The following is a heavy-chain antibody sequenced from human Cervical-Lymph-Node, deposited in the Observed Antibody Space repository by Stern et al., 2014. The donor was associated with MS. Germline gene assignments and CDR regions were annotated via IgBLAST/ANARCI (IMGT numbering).Heavy chain of an antibody. J-gene: IGHJ4*02. CDR2: ISGHNGVT. D-gene: IGHD5-12*01. CDR1: GYTFTTYG. Sequence: DQLVESGGEVKKPGASVKVSCKASGYTFTTYGITWVRQAPGQGLEWMGWISGHNGVTNNAQRFQDRVAMTTDTSTSTAYMEVRSLTSDDTAVYYCARDRSGYGIFDYWGQGTLVTVSS. V-gene: IGHV1-18*04. CDR3: ARDRSGYGIFDY.